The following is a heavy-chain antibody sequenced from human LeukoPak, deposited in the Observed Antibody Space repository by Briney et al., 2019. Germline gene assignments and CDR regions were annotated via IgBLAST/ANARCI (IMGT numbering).Heavy chain of an antibody. CDR3: ARASYSYDINGWVPFDY. V-gene: IGHV4-61*02. D-gene: IGHD3-22*01. CDR1: GGSISSSSYY. CDR2: IYTSGST. J-gene: IGHJ4*02. Sequence: SETLSLTCTVSGGSISSSSYYWGWIRQPAGKGLEWIGRIYTSGSTNYNPSLKSRVTISGDTSKNQFSLRLSSVTAADTAVYYCARASYSYDINGWVPFDYWGQGTLVTVSS.